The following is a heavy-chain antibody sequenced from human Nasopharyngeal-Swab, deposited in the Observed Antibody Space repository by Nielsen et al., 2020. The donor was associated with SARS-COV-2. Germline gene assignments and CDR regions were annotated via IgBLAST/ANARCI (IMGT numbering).Heavy chain of an antibody. CDR1: GGSISSGGYF. V-gene: IGHV4-31*03. J-gene: IGHJ3*01. CDR3: AREVIEQAVSDAFDF. Sequence: LRFSCTVSGGSISSGGYFWSWIRQHPGKGLEWIGYIHYTGNTYYNPSLESRLTISLDTSQNQFSLRLSSVTAADTAVYYCAREVIEQAVSDAFDFWGQGTMVTVSS. D-gene: IGHD3-16*02. CDR2: IHYTGNT.